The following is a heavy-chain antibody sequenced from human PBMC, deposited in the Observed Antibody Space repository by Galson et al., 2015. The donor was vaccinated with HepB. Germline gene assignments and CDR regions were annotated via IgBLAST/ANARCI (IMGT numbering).Heavy chain of an antibody. J-gene: IGHJ6*02. CDR3: ARVRDCSSTSCYDDYGTDV. Sequence: SVKVSCKASGYTFTSYAMHWVRQAPGQRLEWMGWINAGNGNTKYSQKFQGRVTITRDTSASTAYMELSSLRSEDTAVYYCARVRDCSSTSCYDDYGTDVWGQGTTVTVSS. CDR2: INAGNGNT. V-gene: IGHV1-3*01. D-gene: IGHD2-2*01. CDR1: GYTFTSYA.